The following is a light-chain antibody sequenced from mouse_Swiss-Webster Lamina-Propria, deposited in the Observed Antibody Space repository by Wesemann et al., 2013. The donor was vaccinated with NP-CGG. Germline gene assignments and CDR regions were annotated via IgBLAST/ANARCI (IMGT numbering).Light chain of an antibody. Sequence: VMTQSPATLSVTPGDRVSLSCRASQSISDYLHWYQQKSHESPRLLIKYASQSISGIPSRFSGSGSGSDFTLSINSVEPEDVGVYYCQNGHSFPYTFGGGTKLEIK. V-gene: IGKV5-39*01. CDR3: QNGHSFPYT. CDR1: QSISDY. J-gene: IGKJ2*01. CDR2: YAS.